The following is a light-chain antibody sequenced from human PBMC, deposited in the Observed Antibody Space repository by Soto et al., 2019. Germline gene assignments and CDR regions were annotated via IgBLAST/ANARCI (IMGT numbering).Light chain of an antibody. CDR3: SSYTSSNTHVV. J-gene: IGLJ2*01. CDR1: NSDVGGYNY. Sequence: QSALTQPASVSGSPGQSIAISCTGTNSDVGGYNYVSWYQQHPGKAPKLMIYDVSNRPSGVSNRFSGSKSANTASLTISGLQAEDEADYYCSSYTSSNTHVVFGGGTKVTVL. V-gene: IGLV2-14*01. CDR2: DVS.